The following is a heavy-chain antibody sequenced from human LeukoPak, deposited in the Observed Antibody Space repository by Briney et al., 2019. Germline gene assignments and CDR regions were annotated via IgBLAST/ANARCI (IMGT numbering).Heavy chain of an antibody. CDR2: ISWDGGST. CDR3: ALGTIQDSGGYYNGYFQH. V-gene: IGHV3-43D*03. CDR1: GFTFDDYA. D-gene: IGHD3-22*01. J-gene: IGHJ1*01. Sequence: GGSLRLSCAASGFTFDDYAMHWVRQAPGKGLEWVSLISWDGGSTYYSDSVKGRFTISRDNYKNSLYLQMNSLRAEDTALYYCALGTIQDSGGYYNGYFQHWGQGTLVTVSS.